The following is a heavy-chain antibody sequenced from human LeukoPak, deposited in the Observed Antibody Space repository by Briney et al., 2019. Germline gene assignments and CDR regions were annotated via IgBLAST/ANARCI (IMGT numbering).Heavy chain of an antibody. Sequence: PGGSLRLSCAASGFSFSNYWMSWVRQAPGKGLEWVANIKQDGSEKYYVDSVKGRFTISRDNAKNSLYLQMNSLRGEDTAVYYCGRGYYYGSGSLWDRSKEYYFDYWGQGTLVTVSS. J-gene: IGHJ4*02. CDR1: GFSFSNYW. V-gene: IGHV3-7*01. D-gene: IGHD3-10*01. CDR2: IKQDGSEK. CDR3: GRGYYYGSGSLWDRSKEYYFDY.